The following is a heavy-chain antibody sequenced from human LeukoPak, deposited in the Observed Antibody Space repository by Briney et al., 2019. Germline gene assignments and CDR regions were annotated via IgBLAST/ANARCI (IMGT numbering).Heavy chain of an antibody. J-gene: IGHJ4*02. V-gene: IGHV3-21*01. CDR1: GFTFSSYS. Sequence: GGSLRLSCAASGFTFSSYSMNWVRQAPGKGLEWVSSISSSSSYIYYADSVKGRFTISRDNAKNSLYLQMNSLRAEDTAVYYCARDRINSAYYDSSGYLPDYWGQGTLVAVSS. CDR2: ISSSSSYI. CDR3: ARDRINSAYYDSSGYLPDY. D-gene: IGHD3-22*01.